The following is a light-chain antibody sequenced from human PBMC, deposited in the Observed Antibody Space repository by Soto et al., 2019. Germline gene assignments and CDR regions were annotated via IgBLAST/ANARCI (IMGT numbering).Light chain of an antibody. CDR2: GNS. Sequence: QSVLTQPPSVSGAPGQRVTISCTGSSSNIGAGYDVHWYQQLPGTAPKLLIYGNSNRPSGVPDRFSGSKSGTSASLAITGLQADHEADYYCQSYDRSLSALVFGGGTKLTVL. CDR1: SSNIGAGYD. CDR3: QSYDRSLSALV. J-gene: IGLJ2*01. V-gene: IGLV1-40*01.